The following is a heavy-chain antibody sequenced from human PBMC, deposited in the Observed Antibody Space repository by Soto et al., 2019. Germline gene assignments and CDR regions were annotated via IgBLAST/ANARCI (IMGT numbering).Heavy chain of an antibody. V-gene: IGHV1-2*04. D-gene: IGHD2-15*01. CDR1: GYSFTGYY. CDR2: INPNSGGT. J-gene: IGHJ4*02. Sequence: ASVKVSCNASGYSFTGYYMHWVLQAPGQGLEWMGWINPNSGGTNYAQKFQGWVTMTRDTSISTAYMELSRLRSDDTAVYYCARDAAVPARLRGNLDYRDQGTLVTVAS. CDR3: ARDAAVPARLRGNLDY.